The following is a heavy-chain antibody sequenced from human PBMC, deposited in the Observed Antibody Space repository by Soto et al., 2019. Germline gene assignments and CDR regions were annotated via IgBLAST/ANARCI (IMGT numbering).Heavy chain of an antibody. Sequence: GESPKISCKGSGYSFNSYWIGWVRQIPGKGLEWMGIFYSGDSDTRYSPSFQGQVAISADNSLSSAYLQWSSVKASDIAMFQCSRHARGDGYKPVDYWGQGTLVTVSS. D-gene: IGHD2-21*01. CDR2: FYSGDSDT. J-gene: IGHJ4*02. CDR1: GYSFNSYW. CDR3: SRHARGDGYKPVDY. V-gene: IGHV5-51*01.